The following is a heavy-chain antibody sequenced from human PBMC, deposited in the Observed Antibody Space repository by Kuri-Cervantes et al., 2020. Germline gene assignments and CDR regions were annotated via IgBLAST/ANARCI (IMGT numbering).Heavy chain of an antibody. Sequence: SVKVSCKASGGTFSSYVINWVRQAPGQGLEWMGGIIPICGSASYAQKFQGRVTLSTDESTSTAYMELSSLRSVDTAVYYCAASPRGYSGNDYYYYYYMDVWGTGTTVTVSS. D-gene: IGHD5-12*01. CDR1: GGTFSSYV. J-gene: IGHJ6*03. CDR2: IIPICGSA. CDR3: AASPRGYSGNDYYYYYYMDV. V-gene: IGHV1-69*05.